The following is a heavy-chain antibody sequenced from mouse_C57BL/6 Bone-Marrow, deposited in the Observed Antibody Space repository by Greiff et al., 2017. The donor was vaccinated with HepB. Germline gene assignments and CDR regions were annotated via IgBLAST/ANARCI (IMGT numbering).Heavy chain of an antibody. CDR1: GYTFTDYY. CDR2: INPNNGGT. J-gene: IGHJ2*01. V-gene: IGHV1-26*01. D-gene: IGHD1-1*01. CDR3: ERIPYYYCSPRFDY. Sequence: EVKLQESGPELVKPGASVKISCKASGYTFTDYYMNWVKQSHGKSLEWIGDINPNNGGTSYNQKFKGKATLTVDKSSSTAYMELRSLTSEDSAVYYCERIPYYYCSPRFDYWGQGTTLTVSS.